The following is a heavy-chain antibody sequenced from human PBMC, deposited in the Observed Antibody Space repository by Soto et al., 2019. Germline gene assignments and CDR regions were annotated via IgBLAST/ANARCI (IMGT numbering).Heavy chain of an antibody. Sequence: ASETLSLTCSVSGASISNTYWSWIRQPAEKGLEWIGRIYATGKTNYNPSLKSRVTMSVDTSKNQFSLNLNSMTAADTAVYYCAKESGSPAGTVEYWGQGTLVTVSS. V-gene: IGHV4-4*07. CDR1: GASISNTY. J-gene: IGHJ4*02. D-gene: IGHD1-26*01. CDR2: IYATGKT. CDR3: AKESGSPAGTVEY.